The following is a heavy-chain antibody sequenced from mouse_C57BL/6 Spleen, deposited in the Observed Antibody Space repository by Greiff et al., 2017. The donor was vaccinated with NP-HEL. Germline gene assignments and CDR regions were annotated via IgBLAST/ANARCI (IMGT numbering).Heavy chain of an antibody. V-gene: IGHV1-55*01. CDR2: IYPGSGST. D-gene: IGHD1-1*01. CDR3: ALITTVVARYFDV. CDR1: GYTFTSYW. J-gene: IGHJ1*03. Sequence: QVQLQQSGAELVKPGASVKMSCKASGYTFTSYWITWVKQRPGQGLEWIGDIYPGSGSTNYNEKFKSKATLTVDTSSSKAYMQLSSLTSEDSAVYYCALITTVVARYFDVWGTGTTVTVSS.